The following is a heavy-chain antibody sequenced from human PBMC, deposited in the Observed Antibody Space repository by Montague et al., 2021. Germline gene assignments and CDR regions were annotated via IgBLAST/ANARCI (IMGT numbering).Heavy chain of an antibody. CDR2: FYSGGNT. D-gene: IGHD1/OR15-1a*01. CDR1: GGSISSTSHY. J-gene: IGHJ4*02. CDR3: ARARITGTTTPLDY. Sequence: SETLSLTCTVSGGSISSTSHYWDWIRQPPGKGLEWTGTFYSGGNTYYNPALKSRVSISADTSNNQFSLKLHSVTAADTAVYFCARARITGTTTPLDYWGQGTLVIVSS. V-gene: IGHV4-39*01.